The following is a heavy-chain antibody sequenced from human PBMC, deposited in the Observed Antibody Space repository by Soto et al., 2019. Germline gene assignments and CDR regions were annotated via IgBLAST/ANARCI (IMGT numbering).Heavy chain of an antibody. CDR3: AKAPDQGYGFYYFNY. Sequence: EVQLLGSGGGLVQPGGSLRLSCAAPGFTFSNYAMNWVRQAPGKGLEWVSAITGSGGSTYYADSVKGRFTISRDNSKDTLYLQMNSLRAEDTAVYYCAKAPDQGYGFYYFNYWGQGTLVTVSS. CDR2: ITGSGGST. V-gene: IGHV3-23*01. J-gene: IGHJ4*02. D-gene: IGHD5-18*01. CDR1: GFTFSNYA.